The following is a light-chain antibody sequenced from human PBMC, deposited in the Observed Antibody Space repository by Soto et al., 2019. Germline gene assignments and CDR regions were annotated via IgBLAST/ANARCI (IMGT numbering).Light chain of an antibody. J-gene: IGLJ1*01. CDR2: EVS. CDR1: SSDVGGYNY. Sequence: QSALTQPRSVSGSPGQSVTISCTGTSSDVGGYNYVSWYQQHPGKAPKVMIYEVSERPSGVPDRFSGSKSGNTASLTISGLQAEDEADYYCCSYAGSPTYVFGTGTKVTVL. V-gene: IGLV2-11*01. CDR3: CSYAGSPTYV.